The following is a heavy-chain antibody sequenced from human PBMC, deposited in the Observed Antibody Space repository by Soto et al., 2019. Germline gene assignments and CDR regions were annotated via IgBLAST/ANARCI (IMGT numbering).Heavy chain of an antibody. CDR2: INAGNGNT. Sequence: GASVKVSCKASGYTFTSYAMHWVRQAPGQRLEWMGWINAGNGNTKYSQKFQGRVTMTRDTSTGTAYMELSSLRSEDTAIYYCATPDGDFLPGYDYWGQGTLVTVSS. V-gene: IGHV1-3*01. J-gene: IGHJ4*02. CDR3: ATPDGDFLPGYDY. CDR1: GYTFTSYA. D-gene: IGHD4-17*01.